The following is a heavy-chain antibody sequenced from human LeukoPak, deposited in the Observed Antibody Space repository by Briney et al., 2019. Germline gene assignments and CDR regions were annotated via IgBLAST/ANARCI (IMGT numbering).Heavy chain of an antibody. CDR2: INYSGRT. CDR1: GDSISSSDYY. J-gene: IGHJ5*02. CDR3: ARRRKDLNWFDP. V-gene: IGHV4-39*01. Sequence: SETLSLTCTVSGDSISSSDYYWGWIRQPPGKGLEWIALINYSGRTFYNPSLKSRVTISVDMSKNQYSLNLNSVNAADTAVYYCARRRKDLNWFDPWGQGPLVPVSS.